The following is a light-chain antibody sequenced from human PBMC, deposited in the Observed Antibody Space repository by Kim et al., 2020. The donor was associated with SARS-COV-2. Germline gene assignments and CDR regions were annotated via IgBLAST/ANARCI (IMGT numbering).Light chain of an antibody. V-gene: IGKV2-28*01. CDR3: MQAVQTPTYK. J-gene: IGKJ2*01. CDR2: WGF. CDR1: QSLLHTNGYNY. Sequence: DIVMTQSPLSLTVSPGEPASISCRSSQSLLHTNGYNYFDWYLKKPGQSPQLLIYWGFNRASGVPDRFSGSGSGTAFTLKISRVEAEDDGIYECMQAVQTPTYKFGQRTKKEI.